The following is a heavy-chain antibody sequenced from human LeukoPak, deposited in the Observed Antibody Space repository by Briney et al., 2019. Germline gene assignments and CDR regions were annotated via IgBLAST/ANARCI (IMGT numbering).Heavy chain of an antibody. J-gene: IGHJ4*02. V-gene: IGHV3-30*18. CDR1: GFTFSSYG. Sequence: GGSLRLSCAASGFTFSSYGMHWVRQAPGKGLDWVAVISYDGSNKYYADSVKGRFTISRDNSKNTLYLQMNSLRAEDAAVYYCAKDLGRRYFDWLCDYWGQGTLVTVSS. CDR3: AKDLGRRYFDWLCDY. D-gene: IGHD3-9*01. CDR2: ISYDGSNK.